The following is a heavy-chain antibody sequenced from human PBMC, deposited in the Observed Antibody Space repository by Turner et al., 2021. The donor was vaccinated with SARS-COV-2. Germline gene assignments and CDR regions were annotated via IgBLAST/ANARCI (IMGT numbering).Heavy chain of an antibody. CDR1: VGSISISSYY. J-gene: IGHJ6*02. CDR2: IYYSGST. V-gene: IGHV4-39*01. CDR3: ATSTVAGTELNYYGMDV. Sequence: QLQLQESGPGLVTPSETLSLTCTVSVGSISISSYYWGWIRQPPGKGLEWIGSIYYSGSTYYNPSLKSRVTISVDTSKNQFSLKLSSVTAADTAVYYCATSTVAGTELNYYGMDVWGQGTTVTVSS. D-gene: IGHD6-13*01.